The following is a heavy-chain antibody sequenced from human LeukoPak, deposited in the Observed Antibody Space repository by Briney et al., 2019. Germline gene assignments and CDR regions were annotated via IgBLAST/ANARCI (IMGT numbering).Heavy chain of an antibody. CDR2: ISAYNGNA. Sequence: ASVTVSCKASGYTFTSYGIRWVRQAPGQGLAWMGWISAYNGNANYAQKLQGRVTMTTDTSTSTAYMELRSLRSDDTAVYYCARDVSSGYYSYYYYGMDVWGQGTTVTVSS. D-gene: IGHD3-22*01. J-gene: IGHJ6*02. V-gene: IGHV1-18*01. CDR1: GYTFTSYG. CDR3: ARDVSSGYYSYYYYGMDV.